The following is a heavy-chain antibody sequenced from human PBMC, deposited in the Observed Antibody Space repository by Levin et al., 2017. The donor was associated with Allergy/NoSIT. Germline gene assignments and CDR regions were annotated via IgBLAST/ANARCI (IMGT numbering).Heavy chain of an antibody. D-gene: IGHD6-13*01. Sequence: PGGSLRLSCAASGFTFSDYYMSWIRQAPGKGLEWVSYISSSSSYTNYADSVKGRFTISRDNAKNSLYLQMNSLRAEDTAVYYCARDRFNAGIGQQLVVSSSYYDYGMDVWGQGTTVTVSS. CDR1: GFTFSDYY. V-gene: IGHV3-11*05. CDR2: ISSSSSYT. CDR3: ARDRFNAGIGQQLVVSSSYYDYGMDV. J-gene: IGHJ6*02.